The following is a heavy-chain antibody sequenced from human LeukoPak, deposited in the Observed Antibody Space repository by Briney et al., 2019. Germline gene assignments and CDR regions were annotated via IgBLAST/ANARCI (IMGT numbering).Heavy chain of an antibody. Sequence: GASVKVSCKASGYTFTGYYMHWVRQAPGQGVEWMGWINPNSGGTNYAQKFQGRVTMTRDTSISTAYMELGRLRSDDTAVYYCARERDSSTLKNWFDPWGQGTLVTVSS. CDR1: GYTFTGYY. D-gene: IGHD6-13*01. J-gene: IGHJ5*02. V-gene: IGHV1-2*02. CDR3: ARERDSSTLKNWFDP. CDR2: INPNSGGT.